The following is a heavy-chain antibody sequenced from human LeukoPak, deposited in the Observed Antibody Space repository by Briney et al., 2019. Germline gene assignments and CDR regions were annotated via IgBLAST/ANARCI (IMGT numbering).Heavy chain of an antibody. D-gene: IGHD3-16*01. Sequence: GGSLRLSCAASEFTFSIYAMSWVRQAPGKGLEWVSSITSAGESTYYADSVKGRFTISRDNSKNTLYLQMNSLRAEDTAVYYCAKDWVYWGQGTLVTVSS. CDR2: ITSAGEST. CDR3: AKDWVY. J-gene: IGHJ4*02. CDR1: EFTFSIYA. V-gene: IGHV3-23*01.